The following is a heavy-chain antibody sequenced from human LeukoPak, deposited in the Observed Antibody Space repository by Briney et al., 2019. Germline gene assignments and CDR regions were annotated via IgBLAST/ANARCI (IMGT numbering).Heavy chain of an antibody. CDR1: GGSISSGGYY. CDR2: IYLSGST. V-gene: IGHV4-30-2*01. CDR3: ARGERPGPDY. J-gene: IGHJ4*02. Sequence: SETLSLTCTVSGGSISSGGYYWSWIRQPPGKGLEWIGYIYLSGSTYYNPSLKSRVTISVDTSKNQFSLKLSSVTAADTAVYYCARGERPGPDYWGQGTLVTVSS.